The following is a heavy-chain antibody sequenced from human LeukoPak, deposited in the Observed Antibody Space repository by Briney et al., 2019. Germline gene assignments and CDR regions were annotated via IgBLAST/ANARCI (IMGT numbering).Heavy chain of an antibody. V-gene: IGHV4-38-2*02. CDR2: IYYSGST. D-gene: IGHD3-3*01. CDR3: ARHATTLRFLGSMDV. CDR1: GYSISSGYY. Sequence: SETLSLTCTVSGYSISSGYYWGWIRQPPGKGLEWIGSIYYSGSTYYNPSLKSRVTISVDTSKNQFSLKLSSVTAADTAVYYCARHATTLRFLGSMDVWGKGTTVTVSS. J-gene: IGHJ6*04.